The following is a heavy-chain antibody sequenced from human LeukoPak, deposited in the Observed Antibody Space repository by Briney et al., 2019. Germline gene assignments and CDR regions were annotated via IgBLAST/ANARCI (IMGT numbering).Heavy chain of an antibody. CDR1: GGSISSYY. J-gene: IGHJ6*03. CDR3: AREAGQMVRGVIILSANMDV. V-gene: IGHV4-59*01. D-gene: IGHD3-10*01. Sequence: PSETLSLTCTVSGGSISSYYWSWIRQPPGKGLEWIGYIYYSGSTNYNPSLKSRVTISVDTSKNQFSLKLSSVTAADTAVYYCAREAGQMVRGVIILSANMDVWGKGTTVTISS. CDR2: IYYSGST.